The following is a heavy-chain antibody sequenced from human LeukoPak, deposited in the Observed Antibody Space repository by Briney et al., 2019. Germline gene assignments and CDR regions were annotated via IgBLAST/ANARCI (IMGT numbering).Heavy chain of an antibody. CDR1: GFTFSSYS. CDR2: ISSSSSYI. J-gene: IGHJ3*02. Sequence: GGSLRLSCAASGFTFSSYSMNWVRQAPGKGLEWVSSISSSSSYIYYADSVKGRFTISRDNAKNSLYLQMNSLRAEDTAEYYCARDYYYDSSGYYDAFDIWGQGTMVTVSS. V-gene: IGHV3-21*01. D-gene: IGHD3-22*01. CDR3: ARDYYYDSSGYYDAFDI.